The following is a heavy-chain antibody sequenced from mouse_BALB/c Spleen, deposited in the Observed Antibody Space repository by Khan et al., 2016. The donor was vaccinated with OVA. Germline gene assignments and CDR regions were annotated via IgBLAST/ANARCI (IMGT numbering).Heavy chain of an antibody. CDR3: AREGAYYRSDGWFAY. V-gene: IGHV1-4*01. Sequence: VQLQQSGAELARPGASVKMSCKASGYTFTSYTMHWVKQRPGQGLEWIGHINPSSGYTNYNQKFKDKATLTADKSSRIAYMQLSSLTSEDSAVYYGAREGAYYRSDGWFAYWGQGTLVTVSA. CDR1: GYTFTSYT. D-gene: IGHD2-14*01. J-gene: IGHJ3*01. CDR2: INPSSGYT.